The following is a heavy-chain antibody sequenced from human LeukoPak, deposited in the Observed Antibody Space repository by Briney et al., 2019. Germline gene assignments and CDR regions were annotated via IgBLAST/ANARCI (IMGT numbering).Heavy chain of an antibody. J-gene: IGHJ3*02. CDR1: GGSISSSSYY. CDR2: IYYSGST. Sequence: SETLSLTCTVSGGSISSSSYYWGWIRQPPGKGLEWIGSIYYSGSTYYNPSLKSRVTISVDTSKNQFSLKLSSVTAADTAVYYCARYRIDSSGYYSDAFDIWGQGTMVTVSS. V-gene: IGHV4-39*07. D-gene: IGHD3-22*01. CDR3: ARYRIDSSGYYSDAFDI.